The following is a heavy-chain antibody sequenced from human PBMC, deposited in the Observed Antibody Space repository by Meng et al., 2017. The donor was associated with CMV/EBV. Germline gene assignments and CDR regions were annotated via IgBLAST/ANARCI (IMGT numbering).Heavy chain of an antibody. D-gene: IGHD1-26*01. Sequence: KVSCKGSGYSFTSYWIGWVRQMPGKGLEWMGIIYPGDSDTRYSPSFQGQVTISADKSISTAYLQWSSLKAPDTAMYYCARQGEAREYYYYGMDVWGQGTTVTVSS. CDR3: ARQGEAREYYYYGMDV. J-gene: IGHJ6*02. CDR2: IYPGDSDT. V-gene: IGHV5-51*01. CDR1: GYSFTSYW.